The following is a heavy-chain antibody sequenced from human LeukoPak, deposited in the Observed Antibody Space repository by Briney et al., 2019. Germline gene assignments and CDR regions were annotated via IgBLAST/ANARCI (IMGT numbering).Heavy chain of an antibody. Sequence: PSETLSLTCTVSGGSISSYYWSWIRQPPGKGLEWIGYIYYSGSTNYNPSLKSRVTISVDTSKNQFSLKLSSVTAADTAVYYCARHPGSSSPFDYWGQGTLVTVSS. J-gene: IGHJ4*02. CDR1: GGSISSYY. CDR2: IYYSGST. V-gene: IGHV4-59*12. D-gene: IGHD6-13*01. CDR3: ARHPGSSSPFDY.